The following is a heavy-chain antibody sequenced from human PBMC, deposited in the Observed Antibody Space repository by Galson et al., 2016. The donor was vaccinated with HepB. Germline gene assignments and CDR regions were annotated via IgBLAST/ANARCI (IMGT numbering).Heavy chain of an antibody. D-gene: IGHD6-19*01. CDR2: ISDRGGYM. V-gene: IGHV3-11*04. CDR3: VRGTTTASSSGWYDRNWFDP. J-gene: IGHJ5*02. CDR1: GFTFSDYY. Sequence: SLRLSCAASGFTFSDYYMHWLRQAPGKGLEWVSCISDRGGYMYYADSVKGRFAISRDNSENTLLLQMGSLRPEDMAVYYCVRGTTTASSSGWYDRNWFDPWGQGTLVTVSS.